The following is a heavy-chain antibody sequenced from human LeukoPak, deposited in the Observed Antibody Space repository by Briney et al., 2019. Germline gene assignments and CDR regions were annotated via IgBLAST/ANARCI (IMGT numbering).Heavy chain of an antibody. J-gene: IGHJ3*02. CDR1: GGSFSGYY. Sequence: KPSETLSLTCADYGGSFSGYYWSWIRQPPGKGLEWIGEINHSGSTNYNPSLKSRVTISVDTSKNQFSLKLSSVTAADTAVYYCARSSSSSWYGSFDIWGQGTMVTVSS. V-gene: IGHV4-34*01. D-gene: IGHD6-13*01. CDR2: INHSGST. CDR3: ARSSSSSWYGSFDI.